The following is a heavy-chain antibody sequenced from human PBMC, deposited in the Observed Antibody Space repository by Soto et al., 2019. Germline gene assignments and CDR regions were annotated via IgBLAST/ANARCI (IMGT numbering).Heavy chain of an antibody. CDR1: GFSLSTSGMR. V-gene: IGHV2-70*04. CDR3: ARTPLGDDSSGYYQYYFDY. D-gene: IGHD3-22*01. J-gene: IGHJ4*01. CDR2: IDWDDDK. Sequence: VSGPTLVNPTQTLTLTCTFSGFSLSTSGMRVSWIRQPPGKALEWLARIDWDDDKFYSTSPKTRLAISKDTSKNQVVLTMTNMDPVDTATYYCARTPLGDDSSGYYQYYFDYWGQGTLVAVSS.